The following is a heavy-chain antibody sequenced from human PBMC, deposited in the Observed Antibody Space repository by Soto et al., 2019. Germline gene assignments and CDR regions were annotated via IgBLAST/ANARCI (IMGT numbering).Heavy chain of an antibody. V-gene: IGHV4-59*01. CDR1: GGSISSYY. CDR3: ARGNRRHYYYYGIDV. Sequence: SETLSLTCTVSGGSISSYYWSWIRQPPGKGLEWIGYIYYSGSTNYNPSLKSRVTISVDTSKNQFSLKLSSVTAADTAVYYCARGNRRHYYYYGIDVWGQGTTVTVSS. CDR2: IYYSGST. J-gene: IGHJ6*02.